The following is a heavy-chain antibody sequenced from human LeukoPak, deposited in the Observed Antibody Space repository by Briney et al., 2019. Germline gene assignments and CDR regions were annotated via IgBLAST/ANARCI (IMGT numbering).Heavy chain of an antibody. V-gene: IGHV3-48*02. J-gene: IGHJ4*02. CDR3: ARDPYDFWSGYYTGFDY. Sequence: PGGSLRLSCAASGFTFSSYNMNWVRQAPGKGLEWVSYISSSSSTIYYADSVKGRFTISRDNAKNSLYLQMNSLRDEDTAVYYCARDPYDFWSGYYTGFDYWGQGTLVTVSS. D-gene: IGHD3-3*01. CDR2: ISSSSSTI. CDR1: GFTFSSYN.